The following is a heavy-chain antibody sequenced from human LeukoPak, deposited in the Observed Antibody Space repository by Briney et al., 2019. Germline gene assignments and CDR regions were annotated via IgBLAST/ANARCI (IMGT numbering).Heavy chain of an antibody. Sequence: ATVKVSCKASGYTFTGYHLHWVRQAPGQGLEWMGWINPYSGDTKYTQNFQGRVTFARDTSIDTAYMELSRLTFDDTAMYYCTRVRGSSTGSNYGMDVWGQGTTVTVFS. CDR1: GYTFTGYH. D-gene: IGHD6-25*01. CDR3: TRVRGSSTGSNYGMDV. J-gene: IGHJ6*02. CDR2: INPYSGDT. V-gene: IGHV1-2*02.